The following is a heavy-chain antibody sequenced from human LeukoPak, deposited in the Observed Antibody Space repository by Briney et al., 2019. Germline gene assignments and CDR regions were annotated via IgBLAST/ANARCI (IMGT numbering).Heavy chain of an antibody. CDR1: GFSFSSYS. Sequence: GGPLRLSCAASGFSFSSYSMNWVRQAPGKGLEWLSSISSGSSYIYYADSVKGRFTISGDNAKNSLYLQMNSLRAEDTAVYYCARDPQRYCSSNSCLVDYWGQGTLVTVSS. J-gene: IGHJ4*02. D-gene: IGHD2-2*01. CDR2: ISSGSSYI. CDR3: ARDPQRYCSSNSCLVDY. V-gene: IGHV3-21*01.